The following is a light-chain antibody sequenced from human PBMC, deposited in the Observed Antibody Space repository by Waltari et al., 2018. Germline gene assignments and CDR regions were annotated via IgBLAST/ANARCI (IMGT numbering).Light chain of an antibody. CDR1: GSNIGAGYD. J-gene: IGLJ2*01. CDR2: GST. CDR3: QSYDTSLRVV. V-gene: IGLV1-40*01. Sequence: QSVLTQPPSVSGAPGQRVTISCTGSGSNIGAGYDVHWYQQLPRADPKLLIYGSTSRPLGVPDRFFGSTSGTSASLAITGLQAEDEADYYCQSYDTSLRVVFGGGTKLTVL.